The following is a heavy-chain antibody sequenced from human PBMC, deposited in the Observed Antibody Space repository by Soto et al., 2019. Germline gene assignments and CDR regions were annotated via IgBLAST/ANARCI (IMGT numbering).Heavy chain of an antibody. CDR1: GFTFSSYA. CDR2: ISYDGSNK. D-gene: IGHD2-15*01. J-gene: IGHJ2*01. CDR3: ARVRTYCSGGSCYYFDL. Sequence: QVQLVESGGGVVQPGRSLRLSCAASGFTFSSYAMHWVRQAPGKGLEWVAVISYDGSNKYYADSVKGRFTISRDNSKNTLYLQMNSLRAEDTAVYYCARVRTYCSGGSCYYFDLWGRGTLVTVSS. V-gene: IGHV3-30-3*01.